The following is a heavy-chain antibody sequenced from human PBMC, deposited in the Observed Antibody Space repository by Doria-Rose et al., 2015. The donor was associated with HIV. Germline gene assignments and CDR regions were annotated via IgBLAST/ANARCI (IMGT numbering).Heavy chain of an antibody. J-gene: IGHJ3*01. V-gene: IGHV4-34*01. CDR3: ARQRGLDAFDV. Sequence: GKWLEWIAEINHSGTTNYNPSLKSRVTISVDTSKNQFSLNLTSVTAADTAVYYCARQRGLDAFDVWGQGTIITVSS. CDR2: INHSGTT.